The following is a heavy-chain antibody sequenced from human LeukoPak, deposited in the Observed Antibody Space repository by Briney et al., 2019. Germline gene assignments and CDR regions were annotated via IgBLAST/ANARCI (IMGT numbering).Heavy chain of an antibody. V-gene: IGHV3-9*01. CDR1: GFTFDDYA. J-gene: IGHJ4*02. CDR3: AKDPAPYYYDSSGPWGYFDY. Sequence: GRSLSLSCAASGFTFDDYAMHWVRQAPGKGLEWVSGISWNSGSIGYADSVKGRFTISRDNAKNSLYLQMNSLRAEDTALYYCAKDPAPYYYDSSGPWGYFDYWGQGTLVTVSS. CDR2: ISWNSGSI. D-gene: IGHD3-22*01.